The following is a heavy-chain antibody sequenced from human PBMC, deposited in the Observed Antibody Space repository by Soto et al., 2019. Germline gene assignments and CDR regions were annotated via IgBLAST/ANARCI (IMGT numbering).Heavy chain of an antibody. CDR1: GFTFSSYS. J-gene: IGHJ5*02. CDR2: ISSSSSYI. Sequence: EVQLVESGGGLVKPGGSLRLSCAASGFTFSSYSMNWVRQPPGKGLEWVSSISSSSSYIYYADSVKGRFTISRDNAKNSLYLQMNSQRAEDTAVYYCARDNTGYSSSWYRVAPNWFDPWGQGTLVTVSS. D-gene: IGHD6-13*01. CDR3: ARDNTGYSSSWYRVAPNWFDP. V-gene: IGHV3-21*01.